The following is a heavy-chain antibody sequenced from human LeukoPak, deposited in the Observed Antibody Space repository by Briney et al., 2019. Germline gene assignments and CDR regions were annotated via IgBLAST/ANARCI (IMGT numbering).Heavy chain of an antibody. D-gene: IGHD2-2*01. V-gene: IGHV1-2*02. CDR1: GYTFTGYY. Sequence: ASVKVSCKASGYTFTGYYMHWVRQAPGQGLEWMGWINPNSGGTNYAQRFQGRFTMTRDTSINTAYMELSRLRSDDTAVYYCARDLDCSTTTCYGLGYWGQGTLVTVSS. J-gene: IGHJ4*02. CDR2: INPNSGGT. CDR3: ARDLDCSTTTCYGLGY.